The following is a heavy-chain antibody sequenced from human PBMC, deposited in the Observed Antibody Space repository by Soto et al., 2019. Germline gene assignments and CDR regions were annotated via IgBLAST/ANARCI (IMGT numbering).Heavy chain of an antibody. V-gene: IGHV3-33*01. J-gene: IGHJ6*02. D-gene: IGHD3-16*01. CDR3: ARVKREDYVWGSQDYGMDV. Sequence: GGSLRLSCAASGFTFSSYGMHWVRQAPGKGLEWVAVIRYDGSNKYYADSVKGRFTISRDNSKNTLYLQMNSLRAEDTAVYYCARVKREDYVWGSQDYGMDVWGQGTTVTVSS. CDR1: GFTFSSYG. CDR2: IRYDGSNK.